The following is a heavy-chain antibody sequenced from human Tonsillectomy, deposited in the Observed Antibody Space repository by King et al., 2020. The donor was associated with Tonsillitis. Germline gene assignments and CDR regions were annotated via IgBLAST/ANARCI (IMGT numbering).Heavy chain of an antibody. J-gene: IGHJ6*03. D-gene: IGHD4-11*01. CDR1: GFTFSSYG. CDR2: IWYDGSNK. V-gene: IGHV3-33*01. Sequence: VQLVESGGGVVQPGRSLRISCAASGFTFSSYGMHWVRQAPGKGLEWVAVIWYDGSNKYYADSVKGRFTISRDDSKNTLYLQMNSLRAEDTAVYYCARDVFDPKTTMNAGYYYYYYMDVWGKGTTVTVSS. CDR3: ARDVFDPKTTMNAGYYYYYYMDV.